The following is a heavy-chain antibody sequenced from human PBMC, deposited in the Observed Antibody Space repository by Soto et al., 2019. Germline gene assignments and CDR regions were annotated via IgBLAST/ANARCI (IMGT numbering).Heavy chain of an antibody. D-gene: IGHD1-26*01. V-gene: IGHV4-59*01. CDR2: IYYTGST. CDR3: ARAFYSGGYSGKYYFDY. J-gene: IGHJ4*02. Sequence: SETLSLTCTVSGASISSYYWSWIRQSPGKGLEWIGYIYYTGSTNYNPSLKSRVTISADTSRNQFSLKLSSVTAADTAVYYCARAFYSGGYSGKYYFDYWGQGNLVTVSS. CDR1: GASISSYY.